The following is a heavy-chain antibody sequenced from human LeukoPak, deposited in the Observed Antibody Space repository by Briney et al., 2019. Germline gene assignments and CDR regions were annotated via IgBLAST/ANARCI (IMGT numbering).Heavy chain of an antibody. Sequence: PSQTLSLTCTVSGGSISSGGYYWSWIRQHPGKGLEWIGYIYYSGSTYYNPSLRSRLTISMDTSTNQFSLRLSSVTAADTAPYFCAGALYTWPFYWGQGTLVTVSS. J-gene: IGHJ4*02. CDR1: GGSISSGGYY. CDR3: AGALYTWPFY. V-gene: IGHV4-31*03. D-gene: IGHD4-11*01. CDR2: IYYSGST.